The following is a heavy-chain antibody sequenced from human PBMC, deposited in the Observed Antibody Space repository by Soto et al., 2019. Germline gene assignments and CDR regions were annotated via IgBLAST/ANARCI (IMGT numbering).Heavy chain of an antibody. D-gene: IGHD3-22*01. CDR2: ISYDGSNK. CDR1: GFTFSSYA. CDR3: ARVAYDSSGYRFDY. Sequence: GGSLRLSCAASGFTFSSYAMHWVRQAPGKGLERVAVISYDGSNKYYADSVKGRFTISRDNSKNTLYLQMNSLRAEDTAVYFCARVAYDSSGYRFDYWGQGTLVTVSS. J-gene: IGHJ4*02. V-gene: IGHV3-30-3*01.